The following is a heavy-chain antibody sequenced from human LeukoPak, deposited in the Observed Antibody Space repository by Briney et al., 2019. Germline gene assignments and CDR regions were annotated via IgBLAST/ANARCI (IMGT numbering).Heavy chain of an antibody. CDR1: GGSFSGYY. J-gene: IGHJ4*02. D-gene: IGHD3-22*01. CDR2: INHSGST. V-gene: IGHV4-34*01. Sequence: KPSETLSLTCAVSGGSFSGYYWSWIRQPPGKGLEWIGDINHSGSTNYNPSLKSRLTISVDTSTKQFPLKQSSVTAADASVYYCARVTHDSSSYYYYFDYWGQGTLVTVSS. CDR3: ARVTHDSSSYYYYFDY.